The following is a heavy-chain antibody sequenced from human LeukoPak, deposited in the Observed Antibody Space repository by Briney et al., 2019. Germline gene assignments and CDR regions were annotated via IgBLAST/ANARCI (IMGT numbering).Heavy chain of an antibody. J-gene: IGHJ5*02. CDR1: GGSISTNSW. CDR3: VNNGCVYLSDS. CDR2: TSHSGHT. Sequence: PSGTLSLICVVSGGSISTNSWWSWVRQPPGKGLEGIGETSHSGHTHYNPSLRSRVTISVDKSKNQFSLKLNSVTAAHTAVYYCVNNGCVYLSDSWGQGTLVTVSS. D-gene: IGHD2-21*01. V-gene: IGHV4-4*02.